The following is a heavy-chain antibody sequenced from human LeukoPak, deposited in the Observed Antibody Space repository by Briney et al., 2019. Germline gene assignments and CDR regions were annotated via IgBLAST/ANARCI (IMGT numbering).Heavy chain of an antibody. D-gene: IGHD6-13*01. J-gene: IGHJ4*02. V-gene: IGHV4-34*01. Sequence: PSETLSLTCDVYGGSFSGYYWSWIRQSPGKGLEWIGEINHSGSTNYNPSLKSRVTISVDTSKNQFSLRLSSVTAADTAVYYCARVLGYSSNSYVGRYFNFWSQGTLVTVSS. CDR2: INHSGST. CDR1: GGSFSGYY. CDR3: ARVLGYSSNSYVGRYFNF.